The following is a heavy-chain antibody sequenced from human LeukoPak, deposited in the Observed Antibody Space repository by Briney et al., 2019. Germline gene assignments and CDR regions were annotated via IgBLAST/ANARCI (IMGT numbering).Heavy chain of an antibody. Sequence: GASVTVSCKAAGYTFTSYYMHWVRQAPGQGLEWMGIINPSGGSTSYAQKFQGRVTMTKDTSTSTVYMELSSLRSEDTAVYHCASRITTAFDYWGQGTLVTVSS. J-gene: IGHJ4*02. CDR2: INPSGGST. CDR3: ASRITTAFDY. D-gene: IGHD3-22*01. CDR1: GYTFTSYY. V-gene: IGHV1-46*01.